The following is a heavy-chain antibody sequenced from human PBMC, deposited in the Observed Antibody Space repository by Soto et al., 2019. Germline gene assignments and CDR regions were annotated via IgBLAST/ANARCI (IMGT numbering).Heavy chain of an antibody. D-gene: IGHD5-18*01. Sequence: PGGSLRLSCAASGFTFSSYAMNWVRQAPGKGLEWVSAISGSGGSTYYADSVKGRFTISRDNSKNTLYLQMDSLRAEDTAVYFCAKDKDTALVIFDYWGLGTLVTVSS. V-gene: IGHV3-23*01. CDR2: ISGSGGST. J-gene: IGHJ4*02. CDR1: GFTFSSYA. CDR3: AKDKDTALVIFDY.